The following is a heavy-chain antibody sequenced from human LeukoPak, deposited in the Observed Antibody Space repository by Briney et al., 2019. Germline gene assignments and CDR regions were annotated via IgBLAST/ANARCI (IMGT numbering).Heavy chain of an antibody. CDR3: ARGAAAVISNWFDP. V-gene: IGHV3-21*01. J-gene: IGHJ5*02. D-gene: IGHD2-2*02. CDR1: GFTFSSYS. CDR2: ISSSSSYI. Sequence: GSLRLSCAASGFTFSSYSMNWVRQAPGKGLEWVSSISSSSSYIYYADSVKGRFTISRDNAKNSLYLQMNSLRAEDTAVYYCARGAAAVISNWFDPWGQGTLVTVSS.